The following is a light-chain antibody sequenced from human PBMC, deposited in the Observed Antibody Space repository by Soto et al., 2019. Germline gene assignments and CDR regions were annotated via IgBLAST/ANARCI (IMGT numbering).Light chain of an antibody. CDR2: EAI. CDR1: SSDVGKYDR. V-gene: IGLV2-18*02. J-gene: IGLJ1*01. CDR3: SSYMSTSRYV. Sequence: QSVLTQPPSVSGSPGQSVTISCTGTSSDVGKYDRVSWYQQPPGTAPKLIIYEAINRPSGVPARFSGSKSGNTASLTISGLQAEDQADYYCSSYMSTSRYVFRAGTKVTVL.